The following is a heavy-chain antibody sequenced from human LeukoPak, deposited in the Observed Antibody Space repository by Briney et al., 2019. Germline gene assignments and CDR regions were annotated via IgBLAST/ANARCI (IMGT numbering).Heavy chain of an antibody. CDR2: IYYSGST. CDR1: GGSISSYY. J-gene: IGHJ4*02. V-gene: IGHV4-59*01. Sequence: PSETLSLTCTVSGGSISSYYWSWIRQPPGKGLEWIGYIYYSGSTNYNLSLKSRVTISVDTSKNQFSLKLGSVTAADTAVYYCAISMTTVSYFDYWGQGTLVTVSS. CDR3: AISMTTVSYFDY. D-gene: IGHD4-11*01.